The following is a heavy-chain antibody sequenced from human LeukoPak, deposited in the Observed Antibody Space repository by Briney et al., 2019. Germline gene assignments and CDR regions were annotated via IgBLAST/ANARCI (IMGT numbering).Heavy chain of an antibody. J-gene: IGHJ2*01. CDR2: IYYSGST. CDR1: GGSISSGDYY. Sequence: SQTLSLTCTVPGGSISSGDYYRSWIRQPPGKGLEWIGYIYYSGSTYYNPSLKSRVTISVDTSKNQFSLKLSSVTAADTAVYYCARNLAYCGGDCYSGYWYFDLWGRGTLVTVSS. D-gene: IGHD2-21*02. V-gene: IGHV4-30-4*01. CDR3: ARNLAYCGGDCYSGYWYFDL.